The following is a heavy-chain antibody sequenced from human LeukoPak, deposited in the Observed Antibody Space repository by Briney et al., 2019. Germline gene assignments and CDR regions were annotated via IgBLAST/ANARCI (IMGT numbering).Heavy chain of an antibody. D-gene: IGHD3-22*01. Sequence: PWGSLRLSCAASGFTFSSYGMNWVRQAPGKGLEWVSGIGVGGTTYYADSVKGRFTISRDTSKSTLSLQMNSLRAEDTAVYYCAKTQGYYDCWGQGTLVTVSS. CDR2: IGVGGTT. J-gene: IGHJ4*02. CDR3: AKTQGYYDC. V-gene: IGHV3-23*01. CDR1: GFTFSSYG.